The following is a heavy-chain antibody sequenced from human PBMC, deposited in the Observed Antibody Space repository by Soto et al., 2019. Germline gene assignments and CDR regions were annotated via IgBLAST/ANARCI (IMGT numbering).Heavy chain of an antibody. CDR2: ISSSSSTI. Sequence: PGGSLRLSCAASGFTFSSYSMNWVRQAPGKGLEWVSYISSSSSTIYYADSVKGRFTISRDNAKNSLYLQMNSLRAEDTAVYYCARGRLSGYDPLNYWGQGTLVTVSS. J-gene: IGHJ4*02. V-gene: IGHV3-48*01. D-gene: IGHD5-12*01. CDR3: ARGRLSGYDPLNY. CDR1: GFTFSSYS.